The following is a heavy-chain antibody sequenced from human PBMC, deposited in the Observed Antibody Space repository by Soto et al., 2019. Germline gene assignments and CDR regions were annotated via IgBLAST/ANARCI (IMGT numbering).Heavy chain of an antibody. J-gene: IGHJ6*02. Sequence: QVQLQESGPGLVKPSETLSLTCTVSGGSVSSGSYYWSWIRQPPGKGLEWIGYIYYSGSTNYNPSLKSRVTISVDTSKNQFSLKLSSVTAADTAVYYCARDPRDSVRGGMDVWGQGTTVTVSS. CDR3: ARDPRDSVRGGMDV. CDR1: GGSVSSGSYY. V-gene: IGHV4-61*01. D-gene: IGHD2-15*01. CDR2: IYYSGST.